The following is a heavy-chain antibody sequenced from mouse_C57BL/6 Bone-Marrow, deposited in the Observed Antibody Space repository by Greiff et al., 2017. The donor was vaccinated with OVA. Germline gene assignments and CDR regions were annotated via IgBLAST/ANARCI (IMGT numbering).Heavy chain of an antibody. CDR2: IYPGSGNT. Sequence: QVQLQQSGAELVRPGASVKLSCKASGYTFTDYYINWVKQRPGQGLEWIARIYPGSGNTYYNEKLKGKATLTAEKSSSTAYMQISRLTSEDSSVYFCARVGYYGSRFGYWGQGTTLTGSS. CDR1: GYTFTDYY. D-gene: IGHD1-1*01. J-gene: IGHJ2*01. CDR3: ARVGYYGSRFGY. V-gene: IGHV1-76*01.